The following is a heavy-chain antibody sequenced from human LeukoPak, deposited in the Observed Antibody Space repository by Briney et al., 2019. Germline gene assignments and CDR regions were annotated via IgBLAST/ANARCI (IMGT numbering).Heavy chain of an antibody. Sequence: SVKVSCKASGGTFSTYAISWVRQAPGQGLEWMGGITPLFGITNYAQKFQGRVTITADESTNTVYMELSSLRSEDTALYYCATSIAAGIEYFHHWGQGTLVTVSS. CDR3: ATSIAAGIEYFHH. V-gene: IGHV1-69*01. CDR1: GGTFSTYA. D-gene: IGHD6-13*01. J-gene: IGHJ1*01. CDR2: ITPLFGIT.